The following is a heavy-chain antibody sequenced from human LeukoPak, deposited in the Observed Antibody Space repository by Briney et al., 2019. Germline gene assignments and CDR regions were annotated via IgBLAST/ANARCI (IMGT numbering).Heavy chain of an antibody. D-gene: IGHD5-18*01. CDR2: ISGSGGST. V-gene: IGHV3-23*01. CDR3: ARGNGYNYAYYFDY. J-gene: IGHJ4*02. CDR1: GFTFSSYA. Sequence: GGSLRLSCAASGFTFSSYAMSWVRQAPGKGLESVSVISGSGGSTYHADSVKGRFTISRDNSKNTLYLQMNSLRAEDTAVYYCARGNGYNYAYYFDYWGQGTLVTVSS.